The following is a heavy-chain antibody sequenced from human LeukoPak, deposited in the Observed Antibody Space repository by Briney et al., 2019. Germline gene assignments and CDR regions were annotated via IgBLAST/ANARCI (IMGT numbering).Heavy chain of an antibody. CDR1: GGSISRSSYY. J-gene: IGHJ4*02. CDR2: IYYSGST. CDR3: ARFLEWLSPPDY. Sequence: KPSGTLSLTCTVSGGSISRSSYYWGWIGQPPGKGLEWIGSIYYSGSTNYDPSLKSRVTISVDTSKNQFSLKVSSVTAADTAVYYCARFLEWLSPPDYWGQGTLVTVSS. D-gene: IGHD3-3*01. V-gene: IGHV4-39*01.